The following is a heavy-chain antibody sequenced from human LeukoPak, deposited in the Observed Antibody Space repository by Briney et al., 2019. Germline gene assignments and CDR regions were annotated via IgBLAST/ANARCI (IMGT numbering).Heavy chain of an antibody. D-gene: IGHD6-13*01. CDR1: GFTFSSYW. Sequence: GGSLRLSCAASGFTFSSYWMHWVRQAPGKGLVWVSRINSDGSSTSYADSVKGRFTISRDNAKNTLYLQMDSLRAEDTAVYYCAREGSSWYYFDYWGQGTLVTVSS. V-gene: IGHV3-74*01. J-gene: IGHJ4*02. CDR2: INSDGSST. CDR3: AREGSSWYYFDY.